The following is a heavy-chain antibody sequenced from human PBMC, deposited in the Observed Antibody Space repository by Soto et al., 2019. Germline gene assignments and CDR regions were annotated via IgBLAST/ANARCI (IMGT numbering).Heavy chain of an antibody. Sequence: SETLSLTCAVSGGSISSGGYSWSWIRQPPGKGLEWIGYIYHSGSTYYNPSLKSRVTISVDRSKNQFSLKLSSVTAADTAVYYCARCEQLVRGAYYYYGMDVWGQGTTVTVSS. V-gene: IGHV4-30-2*01. J-gene: IGHJ6*02. CDR1: GGSISSGGYS. D-gene: IGHD6-6*01. CDR2: IYHSGST. CDR3: ARCEQLVRGAYYYYGMDV.